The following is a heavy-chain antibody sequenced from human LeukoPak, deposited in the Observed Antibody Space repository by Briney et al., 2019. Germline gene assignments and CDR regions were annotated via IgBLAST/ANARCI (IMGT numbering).Heavy chain of an antibody. J-gene: IGHJ4*02. D-gene: IGHD4-17*01. CDR3: ARVDVVGIVTTVFDY. Sequence: GASVKVSCKASGYTFTSYGISWVRQAPGQGLEWMGWISAYNGNTNYAQKLQGRVTMTTDTSTSTAYMELRSLRSDDTAVYYCARVDVVGIVTTVFDYWGQGTLVTVSS. CDR2: ISAYNGNT. V-gene: IGHV1-18*01. CDR1: GYTFTSYG.